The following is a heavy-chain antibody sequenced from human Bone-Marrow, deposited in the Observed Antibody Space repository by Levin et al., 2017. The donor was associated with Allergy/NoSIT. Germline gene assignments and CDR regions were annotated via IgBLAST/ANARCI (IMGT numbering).Heavy chain of an antibody. D-gene: IGHD3-10*01. CDR3: ARGVWSGKREYFQN. Sequence: GSLRLSCVVSGFSFRTYSMNWLRQAPGKGLEWVSYISAASNTIYYADSVRGRFSISRDSAKNSVFLQMTSLTVDDTAVYYCARGVWSGKREYFQNWGQGTLVTVSS. V-gene: IGHV3-48*01. J-gene: IGHJ1*01. CDR2: ISAASNTI. CDR1: GFSFRTYS.